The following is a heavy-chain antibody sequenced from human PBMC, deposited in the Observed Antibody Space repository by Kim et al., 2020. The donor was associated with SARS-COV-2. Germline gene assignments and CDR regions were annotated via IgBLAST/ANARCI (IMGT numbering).Heavy chain of an antibody. CDR1: GNTFSSYA. D-gene: IGHD3-10*01. Sequence: ASVKVSCKASGNTFSSYAINWVRQAPGQGLEWMGWINTNTGNPMYAQGFTGRFVFSLDTSVSTTYLQITSLKPEDTALYYCATSMLYGVISAFDLWGQGTMVTVSS. J-gene: IGHJ3*01. CDR2: INTNTGNP. CDR3: ATSMLYGVISAFDL. V-gene: IGHV7-4-1*02.